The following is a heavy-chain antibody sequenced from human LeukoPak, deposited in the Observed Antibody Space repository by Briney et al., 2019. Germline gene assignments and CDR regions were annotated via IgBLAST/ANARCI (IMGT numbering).Heavy chain of an antibody. CDR2: ISPYNGNA. J-gene: IGHJ5*02. CDR3: GRHTSMGVPLDILEKWFDT. D-gene: IGHD2/OR15-2a*01. CDR1: GYTFISYG. V-gene: IGHV1-18*01. Sequence: ASVKVSCKASGYTFISYGISWVRQAPGQGLQWMGWISPYNGNANYVQKFQGRVTMTTDTSTSTAYMELRSLRSDDTAVYYCGRHTSMGVPLDILEKWFDTWGQGTLVTVSS.